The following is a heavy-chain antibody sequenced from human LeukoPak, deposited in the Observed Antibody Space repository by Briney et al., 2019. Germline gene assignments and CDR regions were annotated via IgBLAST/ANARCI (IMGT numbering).Heavy chain of an antibody. CDR1: GFTLSRYS. Sequence: GGSLSLSRAASGFTLSRYSMNWVRQAAGKGLEGVSVIYSGGSTYYADSVKGRFTISRDNSKNTLYLQLNSLRAEDTAVYYCAREVEIATTLSFDYWGRGTLVTVSS. V-gene: IGHV3-53*01. J-gene: IGHJ4*02. CDR2: IYSGGST. D-gene: IGHD5-24*01. CDR3: AREVEIATTLSFDY.